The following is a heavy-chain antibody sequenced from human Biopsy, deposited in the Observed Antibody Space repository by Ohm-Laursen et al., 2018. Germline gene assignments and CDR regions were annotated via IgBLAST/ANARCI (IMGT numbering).Heavy chain of an antibody. Sequence: SDTLSLTCIVSGGSVSDSFHFWSWIRQPPGKGLEWIGDVYYSGTTNYNPSLKSRLTISVDTSKNQFSLNLNSVTAADTAVYFCARDVKRYCSGTSCYSGYFGMDVWGQGTTVTVS. CDR3: ARDVKRYCSGTSCYSGYFGMDV. CDR1: GGSVSDSFHF. CDR2: VYYSGTT. D-gene: IGHD2-2*01. J-gene: IGHJ6*02. V-gene: IGHV4-61*01.